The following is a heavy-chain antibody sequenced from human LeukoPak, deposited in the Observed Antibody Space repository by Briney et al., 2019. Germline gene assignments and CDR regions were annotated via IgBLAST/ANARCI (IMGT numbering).Heavy chain of an antibody. CDR3: ARDSSSGWYGDYYYYYGMDV. CDR2: ISSSSSYI. D-gene: IGHD6-19*01. Sequence: GSLRLSCAASGFTFSDYYMSWIRQAPGKGLEWVSSISSSSSYIYYADSVKGRFTISRDNAKNSLYLQMNSLRAEDTAVYYCARDSSSGWYGDYYYYYGMDVWGQGTTVTVSS. J-gene: IGHJ6*02. V-gene: IGHV3-11*06. CDR1: GFTFSDYY.